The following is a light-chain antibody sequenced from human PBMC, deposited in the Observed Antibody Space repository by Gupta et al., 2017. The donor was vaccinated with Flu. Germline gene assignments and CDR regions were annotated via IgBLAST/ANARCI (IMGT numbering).Light chain of an antibody. V-gene: IGLV2-8*01. CDR3: SSYAGSNNVM. CDR1: SSDVGGYNY. Sequence: VTISCTGTSSDVGGYNYVSWYQQHPGKAPKLMIYEVSKRPSGVPDRFSGSKSGNTASLTVSGLQAEDEADYYCSSYAGSNNVMFGGGTKLTVL. J-gene: IGLJ3*02. CDR2: EVS.